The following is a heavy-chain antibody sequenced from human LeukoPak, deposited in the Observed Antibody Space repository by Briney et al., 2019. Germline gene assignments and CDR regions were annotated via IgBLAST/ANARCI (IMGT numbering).Heavy chain of an antibody. D-gene: IGHD3-3*01. CDR3: ARSYDFWSGYYQYFDY. V-gene: IGHV1-18*01. Sequence: GASVKVSCKASGYTFTSYGISWVRQAPGQGLEWMRWIIAYNGNTNYAQKLQGRVTMTTDTSTSTAYMELRSLRSDDTAVYYCARSYDFWSGYYQYFDYWGQGTLVTVSS. J-gene: IGHJ4*02. CDR2: IIAYNGNT. CDR1: GYTFTSYG.